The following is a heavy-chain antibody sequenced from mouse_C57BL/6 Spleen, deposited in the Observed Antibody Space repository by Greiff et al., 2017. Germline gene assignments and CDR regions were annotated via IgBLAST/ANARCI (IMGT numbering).Heavy chain of an antibody. V-gene: IGHV14-1*01. CDR3: TASSTVVEGFAY. J-gene: IGHJ3*01. Sequence: EVQLQQSGAELVRPGASVKLSCTASGFNFTDYYMHWVKQRPEQGLEWIGRIDPEDGDTEYAPKFEGKATMTADPSSSTAYLQLSSLTSEDTAVYYCTASSTVVEGFAYWGQGTLVTVSA. CDR2: IDPEDGDT. D-gene: IGHD1-1*01. CDR1: GFNFTDYY.